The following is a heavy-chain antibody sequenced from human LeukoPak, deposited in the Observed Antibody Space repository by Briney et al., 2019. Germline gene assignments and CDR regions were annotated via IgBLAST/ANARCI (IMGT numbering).Heavy chain of an antibody. CDR2: ISYDGSNK. J-gene: IGHJ4*02. CDR3: ARVEMRSTNFDY. D-gene: IGHD1-26*01. CDR1: GFTFSSYG. Sequence: GGSLRLSCAASGFTFSSYGIHWVRQAPGKGLEWVAFISYDGSNKYHADSVKGRSTISRDNSKNTVYLQMNSLRAEDTAVYFCARVEMRSTNFDYWGQGTLVTGSS. V-gene: IGHV3-30*19.